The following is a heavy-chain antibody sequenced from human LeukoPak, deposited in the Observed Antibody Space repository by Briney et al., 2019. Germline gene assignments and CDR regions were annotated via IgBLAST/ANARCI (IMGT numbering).Heavy chain of an antibody. CDR1: GSSFGNYY. D-gene: IGHD1-26*01. V-gene: IGHV4-34*01. Sequence: SETLSLTCTVSGSSFGNYYWSWIRQPPGKGLEWIAEINHRGTTHYNPSLKSRVNISADTSKNQFSLHLDSVTATDTAVYYCARSWAGMYYPFYYFDYWGQGTLVSVSS. CDR3: ARSWAGMYYPFYYFDY. CDR2: INHRGTT. J-gene: IGHJ4*02.